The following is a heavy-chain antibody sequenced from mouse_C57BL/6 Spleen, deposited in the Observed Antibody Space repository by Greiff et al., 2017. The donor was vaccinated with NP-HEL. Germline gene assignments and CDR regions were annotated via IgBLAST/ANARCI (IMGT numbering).Heavy chain of an antibody. D-gene: IGHD1-1*01. CDR2: IYPGSGNT. V-gene: IGHV1-76*01. CDR3: AREGLYGSSFDY. Sequence: QVQLQQSGAELVRPGASVKLSCKASGSTFTDYYINWVKQRPGQGLEWIARIYPGSGNTYYNEKFKGKATLTAEKSSSTAYMQLSSLTSEDSAVYFCAREGLYGSSFDYWGQGTTLTVSS. CDR1: GSTFTDYY. J-gene: IGHJ2*01.